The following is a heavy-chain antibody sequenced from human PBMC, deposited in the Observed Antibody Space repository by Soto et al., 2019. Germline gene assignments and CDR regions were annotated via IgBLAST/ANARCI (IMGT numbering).Heavy chain of an antibody. V-gene: IGHV1-69*06. D-gene: IGHD2-15*01. J-gene: IGHJ5*02. CDR1: GGTFSSYA. CDR3: ARRGYCSGGSCYGWFDP. Sequence: QVQLVQSGAEVKKPGSSVKVSCKASGGTFSSYAISWVRQAPGQGLEWMGGIIPIFGTANYPQKFQGRVTITADKFTSRAYMELSSLRSEDTAVYYCARRGYCSGGSCYGWFDPWGQGTLVTVSS. CDR2: IIPIFGTA.